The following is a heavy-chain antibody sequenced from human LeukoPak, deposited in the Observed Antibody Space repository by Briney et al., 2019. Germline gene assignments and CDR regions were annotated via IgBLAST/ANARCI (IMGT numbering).Heavy chain of an antibody. CDR3: ARAWDYGDFDY. J-gene: IGHJ4*02. V-gene: IGHV4-30-4*08. CDR1: GGSINSDDYY. Sequence: SETLSLTCTVSGGSINSDDYYWSWIRQPPGKGLEWIGYIYYSGSTYYNPSLKSRVTISVDTSKNQFSLKLSSVTAADTAVYYCARAWDYGDFDYWGQGTLVTVSS. D-gene: IGHD4-17*01. CDR2: IYYSGST.